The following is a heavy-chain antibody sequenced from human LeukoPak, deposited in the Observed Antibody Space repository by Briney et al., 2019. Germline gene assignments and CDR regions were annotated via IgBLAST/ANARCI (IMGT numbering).Heavy chain of an antibody. V-gene: IGHV5-51*01. CDR2: IYPGDSDT. CDR1: GYSFTSYW. Sequence: GEPLKISCKGSGYSFTSYWIGWVRQMPGKGLEWMGIIYPGDSDTRYSPSFQGQVTISADKSISTAYLQWSSLKASDTAMYYCARRIDCSSTSCYTPFDYWGQGTLVTVSS. J-gene: IGHJ4*02. D-gene: IGHD2-2*02. CDR3: ARRIDCSSTSCYTPFDY.